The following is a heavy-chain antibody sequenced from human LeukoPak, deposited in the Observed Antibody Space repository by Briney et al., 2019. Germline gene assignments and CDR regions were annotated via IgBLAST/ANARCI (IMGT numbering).Heavy chain of an antibody. CDR3: ARGHVLGYCSSTSCRNWFDP. V-gene: IGHV1-18*03. CDR1: GYTFTSYG. Sequence: GASVKVSCKASGYTFTSYGISWVRQAPGQGLEWMGWISAYNGNTNYAQKLQGRVTMTTDTSTSTAYMELRSLRSDDMAVYYCARGHVLGYCSSTSCRNWFDPWGQGTLVTVSS. D-gene: IGHD2-2*01. J-gene: IGHJ5*02. CDR2: ISAYNGNT.